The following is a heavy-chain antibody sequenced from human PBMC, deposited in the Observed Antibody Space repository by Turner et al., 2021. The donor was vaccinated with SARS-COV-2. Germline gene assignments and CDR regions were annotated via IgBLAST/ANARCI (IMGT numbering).Heavy chain of an antibody. CDR2: IYTSGSA. V-gene: IGHV4-4*07. D-gene: IGHD5-12*01. CDR3: ARRYSGFDHGYFDY. CDR1: GGSISSYY. J-gene: IGHJ4*02. Sequence: QVQLQESGPGLVKPSETLSLTCSVSGGSISSYYWSWIRQPAGKGLEWIGRIYTSGSAKYNPSLQSRVTMSVDTSKNQVSLKLSSVTAADTAVYYCARRYSGFDHGYFDYWGKGTLVTVSS.